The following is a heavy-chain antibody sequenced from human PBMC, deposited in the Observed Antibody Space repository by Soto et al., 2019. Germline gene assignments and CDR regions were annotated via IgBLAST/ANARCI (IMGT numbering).Heavy chain of an antibody. CDR2: IYYSGST. J-gene: IGHJ4*02. CDR1: GGSISSGDYY. V-gene: IGHV4-30-4*01. D-gene: IGHD3-22*01. Sequence: QVQLQESGPGLVKPSQTLSLTCTVSGGSISSGDYYWSWIRQPPGKGLEWIGYIYYSGSTYYNPSLKSRVTISVDTAKNQFPLKLSSVTAADTAVYYCARGDPHYYDSSGYFRYWGQGTLVTVSS. CDR3: ARGDPHYYDSSGYFRY.